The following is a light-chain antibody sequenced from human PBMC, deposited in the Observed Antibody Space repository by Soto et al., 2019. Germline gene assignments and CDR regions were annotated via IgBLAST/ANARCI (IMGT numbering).Light chain of an antibody. CDR1: QGIISW. Sequence: DIQMTQAPAFVSAFVGDRVTITCRASQGIISWLAWYQQKPGKDPKLLIYAASSLQSGVPSRFSGSESGTDFTLTISSLQPEESATYYCQQASSFPLTFGGGTKVEIK. CDR3: QQASSFPLT. CDR2: AAS. V-gene: IGKV1-12*01. J-gene: IGKJ4*01.